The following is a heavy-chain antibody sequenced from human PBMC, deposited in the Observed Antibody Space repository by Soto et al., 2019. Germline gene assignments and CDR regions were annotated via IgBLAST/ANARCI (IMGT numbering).Heavy chain of an antibody. CDR1: GGSVSSTSYY. CDR2: IYDSGST. J-gene: IGHJ5*02. D-gene: IGHD2-15*01. Sequence: SETLSLTCPVSGGSVSSTSYYWLWIWQPPEMGLEWIGYIYDSGSTDYNPSLKSRVSISLDTSKNQFSLKLNSVTAADTAVYYCVTNPSGRSLRNWFAPSGQGTLVIV. V-gene: IGHV4-61*01. CDR3: VTNPSGRSLRNWFAP.